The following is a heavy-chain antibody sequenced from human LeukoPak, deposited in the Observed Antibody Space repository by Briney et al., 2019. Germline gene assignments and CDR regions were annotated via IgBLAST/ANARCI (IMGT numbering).Heavy chain of an antibody. CDR2: INGDGRNI. CDR1: GFTFSSYW. D-gene: IGHD3-9*01. Sequence: GGSLRLSCVASGFTFSSYWMHWVRQDPRKGLVWVSRINGDGRNINYADSVRGRFTISRDNAKNTLYLQMNTLRVEDTAVYYCSRDLMDYDVSTGLHHYYMDVWGQGTTVTVSS. J-gene: IGHJ6*02. V-gene: IGHV3-74*01. CDR3: SRDLMDYDVSTGLHHYYMDV.